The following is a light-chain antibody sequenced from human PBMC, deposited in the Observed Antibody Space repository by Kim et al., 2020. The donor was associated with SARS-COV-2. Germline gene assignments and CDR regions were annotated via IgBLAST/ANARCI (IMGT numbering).Light chain of an antibody. CDR3: QAWDSGTVV. Sequence: SYELTQPTSVSISPGQTASITCSGDKLGDKYVCWYQQKPGQSPVLVIYQDTKRPSGIPERFSGSSSGNTATLTISGTQAMDEADYYCQAWDSGTVVFGGGTQLTVL. CDR1: KLGDKY. CDR2: QDT. J-gene: IGLJ2*01. V-gene: IGLV3-1*01.